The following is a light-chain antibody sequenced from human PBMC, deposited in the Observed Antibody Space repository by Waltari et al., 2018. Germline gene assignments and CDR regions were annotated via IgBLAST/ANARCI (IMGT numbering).Light chain of an antibody. CDR1: TGPLSTTHY. V-gene: IGLV7-43*01. J-gene: IGLJ3*02. CDR3: LLYYGDARWV. Sequence: QTVVTQEPSLTVSPGETVTLTCAPATGPLSTTHYPHWLQRKPGQAPTSLIYSTNKRHPWTPARFSGSLRGGKAALTLSRAQPEDEAEYYCLLYYGDARWVFGGGTKLTVL. CDR2: STN.